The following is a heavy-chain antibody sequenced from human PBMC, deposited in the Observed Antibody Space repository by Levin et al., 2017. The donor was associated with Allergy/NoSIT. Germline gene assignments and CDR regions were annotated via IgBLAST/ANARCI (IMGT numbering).Heavy chain of an antibody. CDR1: GFTFSSYE. V-gene: IGHV3-48*03. Sequence: SCAASGFTFSSYEMNWVRRAPGKGLEWVSYISSTGSTIYSADSAKGRFTISRDNAKNSLYLHMNSLSAEDTAVYYCARQLGNFWSGYNYFDYWGQGTLVTVSS. CDR2: ISSTGSTI. J-gene: IGHJ4*02. CDR3: ARQLGNFWSGYNYFDY. D-gene: IGHD3-3*01.